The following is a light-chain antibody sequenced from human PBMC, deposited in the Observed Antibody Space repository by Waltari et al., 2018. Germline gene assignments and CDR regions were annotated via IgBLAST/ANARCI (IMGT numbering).Light chain of an antibody. CDR1: QTILYNSNNKNY. V-gene: IGKV4-1*01. CDR2: WAS. Sequence: DIVMTQSPDSLAVSLGERASINCTSSQTILYNSNNKNYLAWSQQKPGQPPKLLIYWASTRQSGVPDRFSGSGSGTDFTLTISSLQAGDVAVYYCQQYFTTLTFGGGTKVEIK. CDR3: QQYFTTLT. J-gene: IGKJ4*01.